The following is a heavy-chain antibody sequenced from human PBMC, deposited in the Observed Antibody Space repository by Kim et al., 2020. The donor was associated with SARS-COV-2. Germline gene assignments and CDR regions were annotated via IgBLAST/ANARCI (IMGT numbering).Heavy chain of an antibody. D-gene: IGHD1-26*01. J-gene: IGHJ5*02. Sequence: YGTEFQGRGTITADESTSTAYMELSSLRSEDTAVYYCARDSGENNWFDPWGQGTLVTVSS. V-gene: IGHV1-69*01. CDR3: ARDSGENNWFDP.